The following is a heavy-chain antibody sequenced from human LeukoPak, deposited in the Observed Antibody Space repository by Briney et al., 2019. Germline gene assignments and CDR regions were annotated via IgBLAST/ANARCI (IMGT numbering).Heavy chain of an antibody. CDR1: GFTFSNYA. CDR2: ISDSGST. J-gene: IGHJ3*02. D-gene: IGHD4/OR15-4a*01. V-gene: IGHV3-23*01. Sequence: PGGSLRLSGAASGFTFSNYAMTWVRQAPGKGLEWVSTISDSGSTFYADSVKGRFTISRDNSKNTLFLQMNGLRADDTAVYYCAKSLTRWAFDIWGQGTMVTVS. CDR3: AKSLTRWAFDI.